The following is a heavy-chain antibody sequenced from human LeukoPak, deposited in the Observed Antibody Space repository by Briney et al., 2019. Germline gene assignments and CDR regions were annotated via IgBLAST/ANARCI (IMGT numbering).Heavy chain of an antibody. V-gene: IGHV1-69*05. CDR2: MIPIFGTA. J-gene: IGHJ4*02. D-gene: IGHD3-22*01. CDR1: GGTFSSYA. CDR3: AQYYYDSSGYYSGHDY. Sequence: SVKVSCKASGGTFSSYAISWVRQAPGQGLKWMGRMIPIFGTANYAQKFQGRVTITTDESTSTAYMELSSLRSEDTAVYCCAQYYYDSSGYYSGHDYWGQGTLVTVSS.